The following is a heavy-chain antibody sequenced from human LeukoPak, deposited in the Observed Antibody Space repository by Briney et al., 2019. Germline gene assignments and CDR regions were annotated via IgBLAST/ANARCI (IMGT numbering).Heavy chain of an antibody. CDR1: GGSFSGYY. CDR2: INHSGST. V-gene: IGHV4-34*01. J-gene: IGHJ4*02. D-gene: IGHD4-17*01. Sequence: SETLSLTCAVYGGSFSGYYWSWIRQPPGKGLEWIGEINHSGSTNYNPSLKSRVTISVDTSKNQFSLKLSSVTAADTAVYYCARGHNDYGDPPLDYWGQGTLVAVSS. CDR3: ARGHNDYGDPPLDY.